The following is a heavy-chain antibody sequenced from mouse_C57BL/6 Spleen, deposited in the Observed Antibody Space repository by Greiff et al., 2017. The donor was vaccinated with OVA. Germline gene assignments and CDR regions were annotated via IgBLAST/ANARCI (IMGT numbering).Heavy chain of an antibody. Sequence: EVHLVESGPGLVKPSQSLSLTCSVTGYSITSGYYWNWIRQFPGNKLEWMGYISYDGSNNYNPSLKNRISITRDTSKNQFFLKLNSVTTEDTATYYCAGGAMDYWGQGTSVTVSS. CDR2: ISYDGSN. CDR3: AGGAMDY. V-gene: IGHV3-6*01. CDR1: GYSITSGYY. J-gene: IGHJ4*01.